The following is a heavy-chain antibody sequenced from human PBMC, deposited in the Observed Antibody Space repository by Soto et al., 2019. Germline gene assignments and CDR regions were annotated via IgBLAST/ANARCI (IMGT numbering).Heavy chain of an antibody. CDR1: GFTFSSSA. J-gene: IGHJ4*02. CDR2: ISSSGDDT. V-gene: IGHV3-23*01. Sequence: GGSLRLSCAASGFTFSSSAMSWVRQAPGMGLEWVSAISSSGDDTYYADSVKGRFTISKDNSKNTLYLQMNSLRAEDTAIYYCAKRLYCSSTRCYGFNSWGKGTLVTVSS. CDR3: AKRLYCSSTRCYGFNS. D-gene: IGHD2-2*01.